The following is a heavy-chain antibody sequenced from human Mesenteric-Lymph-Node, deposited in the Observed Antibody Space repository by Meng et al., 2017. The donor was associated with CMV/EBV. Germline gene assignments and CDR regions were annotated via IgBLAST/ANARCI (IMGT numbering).Heavy chain of an antibody. J-gene: IGHJ6*02. CDR2: INHSGII. Sequence: SETLSLTCAVYGGSFSGYYCSWIRQPPGKGLEWIGEINHSGIINYNPSLKSRVTISVDTTENQFSLKLSSVTGADTAVYYCERASRYSSDYYYNYGMDVWGQGTTVTVSS. CDR1: GGSFSGYY. CDR3: ERASRYSSDYYYNYGMDV. V-gene: IGHV4-34*01. D-gene: IGHD5-12*01.